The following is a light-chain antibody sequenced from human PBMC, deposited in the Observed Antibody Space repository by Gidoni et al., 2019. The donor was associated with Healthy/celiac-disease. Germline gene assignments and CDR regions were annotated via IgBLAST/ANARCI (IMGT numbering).Light chain of an antibody. J-gene: IGLJ2*01. Sequence: QSALTQPPPASGSPGQSVTISCTGTSSDVGGYNYVSWYQQHPGKAHKRMIYEVSKRPSGVPDRFSGSKSGNTASLTVSGLQAEDEADYYCSSYAGSNNVVFGGGTKLTVL. CDR2: EVS. CDR3: SSYAGSNNVV. V-gene: IGLV2-8*01. CDR1: SSDVGGYNY.